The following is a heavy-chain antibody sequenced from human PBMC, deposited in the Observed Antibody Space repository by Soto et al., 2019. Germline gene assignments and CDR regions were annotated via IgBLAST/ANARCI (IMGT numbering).Heavy chain of an antibody. CDR2: VSGDGRDI. CDR1: GFPFSWAG. V-gene: IGHV3-33*01. Sequence: QVQLVQSGGGAVLPGNSLRLSCAASGFPFSWAGMHWLRQTPGKGLEWVAVVSGDGRDIDYAETVRGRFSISRDNAKSRLYLQMNNLGVEDTAIYYCARGLNKAAGGAFNVWGQGTQVIVSS. J-gene: IGHJ3*01. D-gene: IGHD3-16*01. CDR3: ARGLNKAAGGAFNV.